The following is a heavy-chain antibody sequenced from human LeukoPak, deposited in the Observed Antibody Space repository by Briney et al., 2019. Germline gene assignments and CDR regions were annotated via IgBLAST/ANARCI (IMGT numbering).Heavy chain of an antibody. V-gene: IGHV4-39*07. CDR3: ATSIAAAGGSLDY. J-gene: IGHJ4*02. CDR1: GGSISSSSYY. Sequence: PSETLSLNCTVSGGSISSSSYYWGWIRQPPGKGLEWIGSIYYSGSTYYNPSLKSRVTISVDTSKNQFSLKLSSVTAADTAVYYCATSIAAAGGSLDYWGQGTLVTVSS. D-gene: IGHD6-13*01. CDR2: IYYSGST.